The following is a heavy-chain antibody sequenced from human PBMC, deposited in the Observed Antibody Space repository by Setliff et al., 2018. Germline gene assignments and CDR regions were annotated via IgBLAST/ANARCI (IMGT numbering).Heavy chain of an antibody. CDR2: IKSKTEGGTT. CDR3: TNSYSSGNY. D-gene: IGHD6-19*01. V-gene: IGHV3-15*01. J-gene: IGHJ4*02. Sequence: GGSLRLSCAASGFTFSNAWMSWVRQAPGKGLEWVGRIKSKTEGGTTDYAAPVKGRFTISRDDSKNTLYLQMNSLKTEDTAVYYCTNSYSSGNYWGQGTLVTVSS. CDR1: GFTFSNAW.